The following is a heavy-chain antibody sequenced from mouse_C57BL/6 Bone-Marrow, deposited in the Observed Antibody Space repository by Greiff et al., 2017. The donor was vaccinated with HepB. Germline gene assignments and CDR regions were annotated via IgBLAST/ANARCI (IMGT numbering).Heavy chain of an antibody. D-gene: IGHD1-1*01. Sequence: QVQLQQSGPELVRPGASVKISCKAPGYTFTSHWMQWVRQRPGQGLEWIGEIFPGSGSTYYNETFKGKATLTVDTSSSTAYMQLSVLTSEDSAVYFCARSGMTTVEGAYWGQGTLVTVSA. J-gene: IGHJ3*01. CDR3: ARSGMTTVEGAY. V-gene: IGHV1-56*01. CDR1: GYTFTSHW. CDR2: IFPGSGST.